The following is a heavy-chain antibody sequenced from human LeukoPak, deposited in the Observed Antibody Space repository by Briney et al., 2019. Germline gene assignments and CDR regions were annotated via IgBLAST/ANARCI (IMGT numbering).Heavy chain of an antibody. CDR2: IYYSGST. CDR1: GGSISSSGYY. CDR3: ARHEYSGSYYGLSWFDP. V-gene: IGHV4-39*01. Sequence: SETLSLTCTVSGGSISSSGYYWGWIRQTPGKGLEWIASIYYSGSTYYNPSLKSRVTISVDTSKNQLSLKLSSLTAADTAVYYCARHEYSGSYYGLSWFDPWGQGTLVTVSS. D-gene: IGHD1-26*01. J-gene: IGHJ5*02.